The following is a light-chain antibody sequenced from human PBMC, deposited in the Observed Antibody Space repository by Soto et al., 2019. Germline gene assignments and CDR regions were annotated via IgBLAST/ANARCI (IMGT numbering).Light chain of an antibody. CDR3: QQYGGSPRT. CDR1: QSGVNNN. V-gene: IGKV3-20*01. J-gene: IGKJ2*01. CDR2: GAS. Sequence: EIVLTQSPGTLSLSPGERATLSCRASQSGVNNNLAWYQQKPGQAPRLLMFGASSRATGIPDRFSGRGSGTDFTLTISRLEPEDFAIYHCQQYGGSPRTFGQGTKLEIK.